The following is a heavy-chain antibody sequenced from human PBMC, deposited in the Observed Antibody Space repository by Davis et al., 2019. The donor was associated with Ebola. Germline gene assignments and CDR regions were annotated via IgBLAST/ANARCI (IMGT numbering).Heavy chain of an antibody. Sequence: ASVKVSCKASSYTFASFAITWVRQAPGQGLEWMGWISAYNGNTNYAQKLQGRVTMTTDTSTSTAYMELRSLRSDDTAVYFCARGGVAYSDLDYWGQGTLVAVSS. CDR3: ARGGVAYSDLDY. D-gene: IGHD2-21*01. V-gene: IGHV1-18*01. CDR1: SYTFASFA. J-gene: IGHJ4*02. CDR2: ISAYNGNT.